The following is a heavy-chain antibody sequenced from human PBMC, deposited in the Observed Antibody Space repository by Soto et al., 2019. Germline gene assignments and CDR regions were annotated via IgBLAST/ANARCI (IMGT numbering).Heavy chain of an antibody. J-gene: IGHJ6*02. Sequence: QVQLQESGPGLVKPSETLSLTCTVSGGSISSYYWSWIRQPPGKGLEWIGYIYYSGITNYNPSLNSRVPXSXDXXKNQFSLKLSSVTAADTAVYYCARYKSNYYYGMDVWGQGTTVTVSS. CDR1: GGSISSYY. V-gene: IGHV4-59*01. CDR3: ARYKSNYYYGMDV. D-gene: IGHD1-20*01. CDR2: IYYSGIT.